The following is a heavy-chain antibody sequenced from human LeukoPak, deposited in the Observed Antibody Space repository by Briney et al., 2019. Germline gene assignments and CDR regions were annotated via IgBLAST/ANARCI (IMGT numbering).Heavy chain of an antibody. V-gene: IGHV4-4*02. J-gene: IGHJ6*02. D-gene: IGHD3-22*01. CDR1: GGSISSSNW. CDR3: ARAGTYYYDSSGYSHYYGMDV. CDR2: IYHSGST. Sequence: PSETLSLTCAVSGGSISSSNWWSWVRQPPGKGLEWIGEIYHSGSTNYNPSLKSRVTISVDKSKNQFSLKLSSMTAADTAVYYCARAGTYYYDSSGYSHYYGMDVWGQGTTVTVSS.